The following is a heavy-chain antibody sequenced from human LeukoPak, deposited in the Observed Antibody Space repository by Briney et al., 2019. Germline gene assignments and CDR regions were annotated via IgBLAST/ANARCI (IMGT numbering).Heavy chain of an antibody. J-gene: IGHJ6*03. Sequence: ASVKVSCKASGYTFTSYDINWVRQATGQGPEWMGWMNPNSGNTGYAQKFQGRVTMTRNTSISTAYMELSSLRSEDTAVYYCAREAQLLYYYYMDVWGKGTTVTVSS. CDR2: MNPNSGNT. V-gene: IGHV1-8*01. D-gene: IGHD2-2*01. CDR1: GYTFTSYD. CDR3: AREAQLLYYYYMDV.